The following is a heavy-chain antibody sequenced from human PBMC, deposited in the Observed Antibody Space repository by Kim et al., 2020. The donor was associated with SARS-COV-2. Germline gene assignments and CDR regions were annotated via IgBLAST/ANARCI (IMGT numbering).Heavy chain of an antibody. Sequence: SVKVSCKASGFTFTSSAMQWVRQARGQRLEWIGWIDVGSGNTNYAQKFQERVTIARDTSTSTAYMELSSLRSEDTAVYYCAAVRLLDPLGNYYDNGRGWLDVWGQGTMVTVSS. CDR1: GFTFTSSA. CDR3: AAVRLLDPLGNYYDNGRGWLDV. V-gene: IGHV1-58*02. D-gene: IGHD3-22*01. J-gene: IGHJ3*01. CDR2: IDVGSGNT.